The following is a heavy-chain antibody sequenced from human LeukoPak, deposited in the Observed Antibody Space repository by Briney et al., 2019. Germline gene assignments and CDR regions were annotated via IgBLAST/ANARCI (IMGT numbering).Heavy chain of an antibody. CDR3: ARGIAVAGFDY. CDR1: GFTVSSNY. V-gene: IGHV3-53*01. J-gene: IGHJ4*02. CDR2: IYSGGST. Sequence: PGGFLRLSCAASGFTVSSNYMSWVRQAPGKGLEWVSVIYSGGSTYYADSVKGRFTISRDNSKNTLYLQMNSLRAEDTAVYYCARGIAVAGFDYWGQGTLVTVSS. D-gene: IGHD6-19*01.